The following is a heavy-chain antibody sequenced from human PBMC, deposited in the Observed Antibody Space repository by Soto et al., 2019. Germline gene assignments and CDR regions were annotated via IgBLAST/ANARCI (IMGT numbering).Heavy chain of an antibody. V-gene: IGHV3-23*01. J-gene: IGHJ4*02. CDR2: ISGSGTST. D-gene: IGHD1-26*01. CDR1: GFTFSSYA. Sequence: EVPLLESGGGLVQPGGSLRLSCAASGFTFSSYAMSWVRQAPGKGLEWVSVISGSGTSTYYADSVKGRFTISRDNSKNTLYLQMNSLRAEDTAVYYCANRGSGSHFDYWGQGTLVTVSS. CDR3: ANRGSGSHFDY.